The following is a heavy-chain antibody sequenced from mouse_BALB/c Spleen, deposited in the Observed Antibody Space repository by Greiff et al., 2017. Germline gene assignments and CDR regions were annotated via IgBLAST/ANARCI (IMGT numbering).Heavy chain of an antibody. Sequence: QVQLKESGPGLVAPSQSLSITCTVSGFSLTSYGVHWVRQPPGKGLEWLGVICAGGSTNYNSALMSRLSISKDNSKGQVFLKMNSLQTDDTAMYYCARDFLYSRESDMDYWGQGTSVTVSS. J-gene: IGHJ4*01. CDR2: ICAGGST. CDR3: ARDFLYSRESDMDY. CDR1: GFSLTSYG. V-gene: IGHV2-9*02. D-gene: IGHD2-1*01.